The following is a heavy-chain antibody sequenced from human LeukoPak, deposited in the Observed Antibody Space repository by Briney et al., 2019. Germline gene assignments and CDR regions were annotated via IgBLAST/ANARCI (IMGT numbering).Heavy chain of an antibody. V-gene: IGHV3-30*18. Sequence: PGGSLRLSCEVSGFRLTTYGTHWVRQAPGKGLEWVALISYDGSHKYYADSVKGRFTISRDNSKNTLYLQMNSLRSEDTAVYYCAKASPYSGYDDCWGQGTLVTVSS. CDR2: ISYDGSHK. CDR1: GFRLTTYG. J-gene: IGHJ4*02. D-gene: IGHD5-12*01. CDR3: AKASPYSGYDDC.